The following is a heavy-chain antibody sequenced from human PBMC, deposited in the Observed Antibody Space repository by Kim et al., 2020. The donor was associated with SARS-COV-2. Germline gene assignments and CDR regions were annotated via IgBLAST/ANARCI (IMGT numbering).Heavy chain of an antibody. D-gene: IGHD5-18*01. CDR2: ISSSSSYI. CDR3: AREGRDTKLYYYYYGMDV. J-gene: IGHJ6*02. Sequence: GGSLRLSCAASGFTFSSYSMNWVRQAPGKGLEWVSSISSSSSYIYYADSVKGRFTISRDNAKNSLYLQMNSLRAEDTAVYYCAREGRDTKLYYYYYGMDVWGQGTTVTVSS. CDR1: GFTFSSYS. V-gene: IGHV3-21*01.